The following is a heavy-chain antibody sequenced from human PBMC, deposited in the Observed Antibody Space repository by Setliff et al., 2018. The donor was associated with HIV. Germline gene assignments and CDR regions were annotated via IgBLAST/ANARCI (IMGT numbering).Heavy chain of an antibody. V-gene: IGHV4-61*01. CDR1: GGSISSGSSY. CDR2: IFYSGST. Sequence: SETLSLTCTVSGGSISSGSSYWSWIRQPPGEGLEWIGYIFYSGSTNYNPSLKSRVTISLDTSKNQFSLKLTSVTAADTAVYYCASAGSGTRAPPRYWGQGTLVTVSS. CDR3: ASAGSGTRAPPRY. D-gene: IGHD1-1*01. J-gene: IGHJ4*02.